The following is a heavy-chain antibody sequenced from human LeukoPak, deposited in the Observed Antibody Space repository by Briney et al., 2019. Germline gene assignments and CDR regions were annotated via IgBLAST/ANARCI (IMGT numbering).Heavy chain of an antibody. Sequence: GGSLRLSCAASGFTFSSYSMNWVRQAPGKGLEWVSSISSSSYIYYADSVKGRFTISRDNAKNSLYLQMNSLRAEDTAVYYCARDHCGGDCYSAAADAFDIWGQGTMVTVSS. V-gene: IGHV3-21*01. CDR3: ARDHCGGDCYSAAADAFDI. CDR1: GFTFSSYS. CDR2: ISSSSYI. D-gene: IGHD2-21*02. J-gene: IGHJ3*02.